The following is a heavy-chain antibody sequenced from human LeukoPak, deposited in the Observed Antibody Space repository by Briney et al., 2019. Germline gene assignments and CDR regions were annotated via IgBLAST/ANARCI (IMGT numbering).Heavy chain of an antibody. J-gene: IGHJ6*03. D-gene: IGHD4-11*01. CDR3: ARGDSNYVPMDV. V-gene: IGHV1-69*05. CDR1: GGTFSSYA. CDR2: IIPIFGTA. Sequence: EASVKVSCKASGGTFSSYAISWVRQAPGQGLEWMGGIIPIFGTANYAQKFQGRVTITTDESTSTAYMELSSLRSEDTAVYYCARGDSNYVPMDVWGKGTTGTVSS.